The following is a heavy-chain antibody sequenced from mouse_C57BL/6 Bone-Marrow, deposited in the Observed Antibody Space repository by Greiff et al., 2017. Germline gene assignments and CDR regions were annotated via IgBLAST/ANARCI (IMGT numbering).Heavy chain of an antibody. J-gene: IGHJ4*01. Sequence: EVKLQESGPGLVKPSQSLSLTCSVTGYSITSGYYWNWIRQFLGNKLEWMGYISYDGSNNYNPSLKNRISITRDTSKNQFFLKLNSVTTEDTATYYCARDGGLRRAMDYWGQGTSVTVAS. CDR2: ISYDGSN. D-gene: IGHD2-4*01. CDR3: ARDGGLRRAMDY. CDR1: GYSITSGYY. V-gene: IGHV3-6*01.